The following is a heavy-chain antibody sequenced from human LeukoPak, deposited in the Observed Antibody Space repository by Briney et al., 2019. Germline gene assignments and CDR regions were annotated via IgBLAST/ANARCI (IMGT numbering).Heavy chain of an antibody. CDR3: ARARSSGYLGYYFDY. CDR2: IYHSGST. V-gene: IGHV4-38-2*02. CDR1: GYSISSGYY. J-gene: IGHJ4*02. D-gene: IGHD5-12*01. Sequence: SETLSLTCTVSGYSISSGYYWGWIRQPPGKGLEWIGYIYHSGSTYYNPSLKSRVTISVDRSKNQFSLKLSSVTAADTAVYYCARARSSGYLGYYFDYWGQGTLVTVSS.